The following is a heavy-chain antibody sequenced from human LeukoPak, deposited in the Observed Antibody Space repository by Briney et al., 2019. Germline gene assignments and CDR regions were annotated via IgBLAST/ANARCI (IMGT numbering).Heavy chain of an antibody. CDR2: IFTTWMT. CDR3: ARAQPGIPVAALLDP. CDR1: GGSINNYY. D-gene: IGHD6-19*01. J-gene: IGHJ5*02. V-gene: IGHV4-4*09. Sequence: SETLSLTCTVSGGSINNYYWSWIRQPPGKGLEWIGYIFTTWMTNYNPSLKSRVTMSIDTSKTQFSLNLSSVTAADTAVYYCARAQPGIPVAALLDPWGQGTLVIVSS.